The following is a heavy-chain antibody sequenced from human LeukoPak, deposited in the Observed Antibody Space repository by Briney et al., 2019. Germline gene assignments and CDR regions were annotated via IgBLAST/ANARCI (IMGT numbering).Heavy chain of an antibody. Sequence: GGSLRLSCAASGLAFSAYKMHWVRQAPRKGLVWVSRISTDGYTTDYADFVQGRFTASRDNTENTWSLEMNSLRVEDTAVYYCARDPRNVGLAPWGQGTLVTVSS. D-gene: IGHD2-15*01. V-gene: IGHV3-74*01. CDR2: ISTDGYTT. CDR3: ARDPRNVGLAP. CDR1: GLAFSAYK. J-gene: IGHJ5*02.